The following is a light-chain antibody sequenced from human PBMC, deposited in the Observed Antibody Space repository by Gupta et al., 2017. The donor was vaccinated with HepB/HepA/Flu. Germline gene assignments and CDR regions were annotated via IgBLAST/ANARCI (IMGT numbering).Light chain of an antibody. CDR1: SSDVGNYNL. CDR3: CSYSGAGTWV. J-gene: IGLJ3*02. V-gene: IGLV2-23*02. Sequence: SALTQPASVAGSLGQSITISCTGTSSDVGNYNLVSWYQQHPGKAPKFIISEVSKRPSGVSDRFSGSKSGNTASLTISGLQAEDEAHYYCCSYSGAGTWVFGGGTKLTVL. CDR2: EVS.